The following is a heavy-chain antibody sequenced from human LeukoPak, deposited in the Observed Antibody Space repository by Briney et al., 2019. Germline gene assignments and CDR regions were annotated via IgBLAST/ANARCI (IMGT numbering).Heavy chain of an antibody. J-gene: IGHJ4*02. D-gene: IGHD3-10*01. CDR2: INSDGSST. CDR3: ARGLSVWFGEYDLDY. V-gene: IGHV3-74*01. Sequence: GGSLRLSCAASGFTFSSYWMHWVRQAPGKGLVWVSRINSDGSSTSYADSVKGRFTISRDNAKNTLYLQMNSLRAEDTAVYYCARGLSVWFGEYDLDYWGQGTLVTVSS. CDR1: GFTFSSYW.